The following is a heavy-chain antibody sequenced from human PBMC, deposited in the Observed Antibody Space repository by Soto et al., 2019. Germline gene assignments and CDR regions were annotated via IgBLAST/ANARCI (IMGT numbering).Heavy chain of an antibody. CDR2: INHSGST. J-gene: IGHJ5*02. CDR1: GGSSSGYY. Sequence: LSLTCAVYGGSSSGYYWSWIRQPPGKGLEWIGEINHSGSTNYNPSLKSRVTISVDTSKNQFSLKLSSVTAADTAVYYCARGLPPSLYYYDSSGPRKNGFGPWGQGTLVTVSS. D-gene: IGHD3-22*01. CDR3: ARGLPPSLYYYDSSGPRKNGFGP. V-gene: IGHV4-34*01.